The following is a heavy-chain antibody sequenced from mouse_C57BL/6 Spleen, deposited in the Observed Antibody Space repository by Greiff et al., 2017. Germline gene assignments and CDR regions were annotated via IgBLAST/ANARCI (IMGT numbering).Heavy chain of an antibody. D-gene: IGHD1-1*01. CDR2: IDPENGDT. Sequence: VQLQQSGAELVRPGASVKLSCTASGFNIKDDYMHWVKQRPEQGLEWIGWIDPENGDTEYASKFQGKATITADTSSNTAYLQLSSLTSEDTAGYYCTTHTYYYGSSPYYFDDWGQGTTLTVSS. CDR3: TTHTYYYGSSPYYFDD. V-gene: IGHV14-4*01. J-gene: IGHJ2*01. CDR1: GFNIKDDY.